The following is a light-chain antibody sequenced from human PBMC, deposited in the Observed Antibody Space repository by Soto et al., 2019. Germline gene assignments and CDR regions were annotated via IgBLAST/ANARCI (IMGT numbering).Light chain of an antibody. CDR2: QVS. Sequence: ALTQPASVSGSPGQTITISCTGTSSDVGGYNYVSWYQQHPGKAPKLMIYQVSNRPSGVSNRFSGSKSGNTASLTISGLQAEDEADYYCSSYTSSSTRVFGGGTKLTVL. J-gene: IGLJ3*02. V-gene: IGLV2-14*01. CDR1: SSDVGGYNY. CDR3: SSYTSSSTRV.